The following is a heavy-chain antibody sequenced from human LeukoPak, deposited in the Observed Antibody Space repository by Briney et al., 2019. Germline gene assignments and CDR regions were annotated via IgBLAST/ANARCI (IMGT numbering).Heavy chain of an antibody. J-gene: IGHJ1*01. Sequence: ASVTVSFKSSVYTFTNYDINWVRQAAGQGREGMGWMNANSGNTGYAQKFQGRVTITRSTSISTAYMELSSLRSEDTAVYYCARGRRGYCSGDSCLEYFQHWGQGTLVTVSS. V-gene: IGHV1-8*03. CDR2: MNANSGNT. D-gene: IGHD2-15*01. CDR3: ARGRRGYCSGDSCLEYFQH. CDR1: VYTFTNYD.